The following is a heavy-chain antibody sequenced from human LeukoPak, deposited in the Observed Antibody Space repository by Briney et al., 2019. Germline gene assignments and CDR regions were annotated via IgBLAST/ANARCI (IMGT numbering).Heavy chain of an antibody. CDR3: AIRGGKYSGYHDPRDY. CDR2: IYYSGST. CDR1: GGSISSSSYY. D-gene: IGHD5-12*01. J-gene: IGHJ4*02. Sequence: SETLSLTCTVSGGSISSSSYYWGWIRQPPGKGLEWIGSIYYSGSTYYNPSLKSRVTISVDTSKNPFSLKMSSVTAADTAVYYCAIRGGKYSGYHDPRDYWGQGTLVTVSS. V-gene: IGHV4-39*01.